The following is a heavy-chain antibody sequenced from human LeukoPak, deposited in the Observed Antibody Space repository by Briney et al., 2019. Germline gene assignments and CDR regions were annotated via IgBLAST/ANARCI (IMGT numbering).Heavy chain of an antibody. J-gene: IGHJ6*03. CDR2: ISGSGGST. Sequence: PGGSLRLSCAASGFTFSSYAMSWVRQAPGKGLEWVSAISGSGGSTYYADSVKGRFTISRDNSKNTLYLQMNSLRAEDTAVYYCAKVAKGSWYPSTSGYYMDVWGKGTTVTVSS. CDR1: GFTFSSYA. CDR3: AKVAKGSWYPSTSGYYMDV. V-gene: IGHV3-23*01. D-gene: IGHD6-13*01.